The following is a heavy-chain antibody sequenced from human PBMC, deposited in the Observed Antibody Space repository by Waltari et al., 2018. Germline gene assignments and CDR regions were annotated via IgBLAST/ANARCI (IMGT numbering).Heavy chain of an antibody. D-gene: IGHD1-7*01. CDR3: ATLPIPLELWYFDL. V-gene: IGHV4-39*01. Sequence: QLQLQESGPGLVNPSETLSLTCTVSGVPITTLRYYWGWIRQPPGKGLDWIGSLHYGGSSYFNPSLKSRVTISVDTSKNQFSLKLTSVTAADTAVYYCATLPIPLELWYFDLWGRGTLVTVSS. CDR2: LHYGGSS. CDR1: GVPITTLRYY. J-gene: IGHJ2*01.